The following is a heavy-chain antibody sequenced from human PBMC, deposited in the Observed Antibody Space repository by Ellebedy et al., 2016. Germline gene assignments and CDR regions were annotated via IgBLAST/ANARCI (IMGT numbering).Heavy chain of an antibody. D-gene: IGHD3-10*01. CDR2: IYYSGST. CDR3: ARDARGDPHFDY. J-gene: IGHJ4*02. CDR1: GGSISSYY. V-gene: IGHV4-59*12. Sequence: SETLSLXCTVSGGSISSYYWSWIRQPPGKGLEWIGYIYYSGSTNYNPSLKSRVTISVDTSKNHFSLKLSFVTAADTAVYYCARDARGDPHFDYWGQGTLVTVSS.